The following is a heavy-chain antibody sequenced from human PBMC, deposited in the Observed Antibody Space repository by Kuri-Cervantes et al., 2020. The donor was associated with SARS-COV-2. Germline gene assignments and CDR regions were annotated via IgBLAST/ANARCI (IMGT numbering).Heavy chain of an antibody. Sequence: GGSLRLSCAASGFTFSSYSMNWVRQAPGKGLEWVSYISSSSSTIYYADSVKGRFTISRDNAKNSLYLQMNSLRAEDTAVYYCAKPRDIYSSGYTDYWGQGTLVTVSS. CDR1: GFTFSSYS. J-gene: IGHJ4*02. V-gene: IGHV3-48*01. CDR2: ISSSSSTI. D-gene: IGHD3-22*01. CDR3: AKPRDIYSSGYTDY.